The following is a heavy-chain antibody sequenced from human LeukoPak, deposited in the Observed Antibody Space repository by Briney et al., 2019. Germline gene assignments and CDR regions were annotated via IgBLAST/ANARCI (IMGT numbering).Heavy chain of an antibody. V-gene: IGHV1-69*05. J-gene: IGHJ4*02. D-gene: IGHD3-9*01. CDR3: ARVPDYDILTGPFDY. Sequence: GASVKVSCKASGGTFSSYAISWVRQAPGQGLEWMGGIIPTFGTANYAQKFQGRVTITTDESTSTAYMELSSLRSEDTAVYYCARVPDYDILTGPFDYWGQGTLVTVSS. CDR2: IIPTFGTA. CDR1: GGTFSSYA.